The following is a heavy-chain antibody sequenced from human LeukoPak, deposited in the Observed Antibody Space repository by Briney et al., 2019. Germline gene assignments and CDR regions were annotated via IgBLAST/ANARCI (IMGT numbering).Heavy chain of an antibody. CDR3: AKNVIWGVLDY. J-gene: IGHJ4*02. D-gene: IGHD3-16*01. V-gene: IGHV3-53*01. CDR2: IYSGGST. CDR1: GFTVSSNY. Sequence: GGSLRLSCAASGFTVSSNYMTWVRQAPGKGLEWVSVIYSGGSTYYADSVKGRFTISRDNSKNTLYLQMNSLRAEDTAVYYCAKNVIWGVLDYWGREPWSPSPQ.